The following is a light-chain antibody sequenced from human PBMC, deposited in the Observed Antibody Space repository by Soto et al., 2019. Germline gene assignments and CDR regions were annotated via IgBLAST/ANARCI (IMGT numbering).Light chain of an antibody. CDR1: SSDVGSYDY. J-gene: IGLJ1*01. CDR3: SSFTGTTTLDV. CDR2: NVN. Sequence: QSALIQPPSVSGSPGQSVTISCTGTSSDVGSYDYVSWYQQHPGTVPKPMIYNVNTQPSGVPDRFSGSKSGNTAFLTISGLQPEDEADYYCSSFTGTTTLDVFGTGTKLTVL. V-gene: IGLV2-18*02.